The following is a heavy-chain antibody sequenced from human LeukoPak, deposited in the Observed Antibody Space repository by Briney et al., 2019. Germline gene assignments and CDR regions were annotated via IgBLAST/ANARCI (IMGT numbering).Heavy chain of an antibody. V-gene: IGHV1-24*01. Sequence: ASVKVSCKVSGESITELGMHWVRQSPGKGLEWMGGLVPENYQTIYAQDFQGRVTMTEDTSTDTAYMELGSLRSEDTAIYYCALASDYYNSSGYDFEIWGQGTLVTVSA. J-gene: IGHJ3*02. CDR2: LVPENYQT. CDR3: ALASDYYNSSGYDFEI. D-gene: IGHD3-22*01. CDR1: GESITELG.